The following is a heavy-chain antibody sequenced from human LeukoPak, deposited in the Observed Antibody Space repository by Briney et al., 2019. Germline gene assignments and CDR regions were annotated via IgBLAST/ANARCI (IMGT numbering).Heavy chain of an antibody. CDR3: ARLDVYSNSRYQGYV. V-gene: IGHV3-74*01. CDR2: INSDGSST. D-gene: IGHD2/OR15-2a*01. J-gene: IGHJ3*01. CDR1: GFTFSGYW. Sequence: GSLRLSCAVSGFTFSGYWMHWVRQAPGKGLVWVSRINSDGSSTTYADSVEGRFTISRDNAKNTLYLQMNSLRVEDTAVYYCARLDVYSNSRYQGYVWGQGTMVTVSS.